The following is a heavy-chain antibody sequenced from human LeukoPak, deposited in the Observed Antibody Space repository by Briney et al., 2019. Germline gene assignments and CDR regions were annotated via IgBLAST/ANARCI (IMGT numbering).Heavy chain of an antibody. V-gene: IGHV3-23*01. CDR1: GFTFSSYA. Sequence: GGSLRLSCAASGFTFSSYAMSWVRQAPGKGLEWVSAISGSGGSTYYADSVKGRFTISRDNSKNTLYLQMNSLRAEDTAVYYCAKSWLGSSSKSTYYYYMDVWGKGTTVTVSS. J-gene: IGHJ6*03. CDR2: ISGSGGST. CDR3: AKSWLGSSSKSTYYYYMDV. D-gene: IGHD6-6*01.